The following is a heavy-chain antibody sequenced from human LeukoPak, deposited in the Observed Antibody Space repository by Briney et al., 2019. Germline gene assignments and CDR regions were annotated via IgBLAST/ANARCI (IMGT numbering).Heavy chain of an antibody. Sequence: SQTLSLTCAVSGGSISSGGYSWSWIRQPPGKGLEWIGYIYHSGSTYYNPSLKSRVTISVDRSKNQFSLKLSPVTAADTAVYYCARGTVVVPAAMFRGAFDIWGQGTMVTVSS. D-gene: IGHD2-2*01. CDR3: ARGTVVVPAAMFRGAFDI. CDR2: IYHSGST. CDR1: GGSISSGGYS. V-gene: IGHV4-30-2*01. J-gene: IGHJ3*02.